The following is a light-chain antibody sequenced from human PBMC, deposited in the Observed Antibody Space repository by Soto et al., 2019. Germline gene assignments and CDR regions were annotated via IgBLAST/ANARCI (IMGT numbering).Light chain of an antibody. Sequence: EIVLTQSPGTLSLSPGERATLSCRASQSVPSNYLAWYQQRPGQAPRLLIYDASSRATGVPDRFSGSGSGTDFTLTISRLEPEDFAVYYCHQYGGSPGTLGQGTKVEIK. CDR1: QSVPSNY. J-gene: IGKJ1*01. CDR3: HQYGGSPGT. V-gene: IGKV3-20*01. CDR2: DAS.